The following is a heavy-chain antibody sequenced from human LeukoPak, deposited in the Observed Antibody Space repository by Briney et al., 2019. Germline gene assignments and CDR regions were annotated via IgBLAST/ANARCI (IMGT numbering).Heavy chain of an antibody. D-gene: IGHD3-22*01. CDR1: GLTFSGYG. Sequence: PGGSLRLSCAASGLTFSGYGMHWVRQAPGKGLEWVAVIWCGGSNTYYADSVKGRFTISRDNSKNTLYLQMNSLRAEDTAVYYCARGNRHHYYDSSGYGDYFDYWGQGTLVTVSS. J-gene: IGHJ4*02. CDR2: IWCGGSNT. CDR3: ARGNRHHYYDSSGYGDYFDY. V-gene: IGHV3-33*01.